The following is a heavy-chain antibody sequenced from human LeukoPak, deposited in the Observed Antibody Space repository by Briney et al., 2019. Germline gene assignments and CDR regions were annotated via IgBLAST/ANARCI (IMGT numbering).Heavy chain of an antibody. Sequence: SEPLSLTCAVYGGSFSGYYWSWISQPPGKGLEWIGEINHSGSANYNPSLKSRVTISVDTSKNQFSLKLSSVTAADTAVYYCARGTGFEISSSWYCDSWGQGTLVTVS. CDR1: GGSFSGYY. D-gene: IGHD6-13*01. V-gene: IGHV4-34*01. J-gene: IGHJ4*02. CDR3: ARGTGFEISSSWYCDS. CDR2: INHSGSA.